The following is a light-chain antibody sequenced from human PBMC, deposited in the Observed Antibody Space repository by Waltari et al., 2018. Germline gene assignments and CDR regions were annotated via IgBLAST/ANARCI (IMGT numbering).Light chain of an antibody. CDR3: QQYTSFSLT. Sequence: DIQMTQSPSSLSASIVARVTFTCRVSQSISSWLAWYQQKPGKAPKLLISKASTLESGVPSRFSGSGSGTEVTLTISSLQPDDFATYYCQQYTSFSLTFGGGTTVEIK. J-gene: IGKJ4*01. V-gene: IGKV1-5*03. CDR1: QSISSW. CDR2: KAS.